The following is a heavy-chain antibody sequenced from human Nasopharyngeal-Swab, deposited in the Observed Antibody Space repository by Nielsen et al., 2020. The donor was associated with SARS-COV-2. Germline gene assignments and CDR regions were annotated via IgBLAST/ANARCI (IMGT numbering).Heavy chain of an antibody. CDR2: ISGSGGST. D-gene: IGHD3-16*01. V-gene: IGHV3-23*01. J-gene: IGHJ4*02. CDR3: AKDITTWGGGRERGEE. Sequence: VRQAPGKGLEWVSAISGSGGSTFYADSVKGRSTISRDSSKNTLYLQMNSLRAEDTAVYYCAKDITTWGGGRERGEEGGQG.